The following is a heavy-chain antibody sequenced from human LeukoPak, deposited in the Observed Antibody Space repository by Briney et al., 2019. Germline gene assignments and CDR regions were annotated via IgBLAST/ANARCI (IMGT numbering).Heavy chain of an antibody. J-gene: IGHJ3*02. CDR2: IYYSGNT. D-gene: IGHD4-17*01. Sequence: SETLSLTCTVSGGSISSSSYHWGWIRQPPGKGLEWIGSIYYSGNTYYNPSLKSRVTISVDTSKNQFSLKLSSVTAADTAVYYCARHNGDYAAFDIWGQGTMVIVSS. V-gene: IGHV4-39*01. CDR3: ARHNGDYAAFDI. CDR1: GGSISSSSYH.